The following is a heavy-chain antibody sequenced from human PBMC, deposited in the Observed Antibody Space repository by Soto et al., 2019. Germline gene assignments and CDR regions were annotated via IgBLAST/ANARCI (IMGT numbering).Heavy chain of an antibody. CDR1: GGTFSSYA. J-gene: IGHJ4*02. CDR3: ASLGEDSSGYYRRPYYFDY. V-gene: IGHV1-69*13. Sequence: SVKVSCKASGGTFSSYAISWVRRAPGQGLEWMGGIIPIFGTANYAQKFQGRVTITADESTSTAYMELSSLRSEDTAVYYCASLGEDSSGYYRRPYYFDYWGQGTLVTVSS. D-gene: IGHD3-22*01. CDR2: IIPIFGTA.